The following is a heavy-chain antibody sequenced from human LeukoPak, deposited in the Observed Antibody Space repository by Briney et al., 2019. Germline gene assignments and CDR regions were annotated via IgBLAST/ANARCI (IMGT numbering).Heavy chain of an antibody. V-gene: IGHV6-1*01. CDR1: GDSVSSNSAA. D-gene: IGHD1-14*01. J-gene: IGHJ4*02. Sequence: PSQTLSLTCAISGDSVSSNSAAWNWIRQSPSRGLEWLGRTYYRSKWYNDYAVSVKSRITINPDTSKNQFSLQLNSVTPEDTAVYYCARVARHGMKPEPRFDYWGQGTLVTVSS. CDR3: ARVARHGMKPEPRFDY. CDR2: TYYRSKWYN.